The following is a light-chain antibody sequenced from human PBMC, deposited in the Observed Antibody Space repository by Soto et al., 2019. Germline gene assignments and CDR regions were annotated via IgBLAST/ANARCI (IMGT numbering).Light chain of an antibody. Sequence: EIVMTQSPATLSVSPGERATLSCRASQSVNRNLAWYQQKPGQAPRLLIYAGSTRATGIPARFSGSGSETEFTLTISSLQSEDFAIYYCQQYNNWWTFGQGTKVEI. CDR1: QSVNRN. V-gene: IGKV3-15*01. J-gene: IGKJ1*01. CDR2: AGS. CDR3: QQYNNWWT.